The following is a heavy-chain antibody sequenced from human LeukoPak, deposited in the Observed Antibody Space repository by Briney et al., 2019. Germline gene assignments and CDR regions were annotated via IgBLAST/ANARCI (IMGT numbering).Heavy chain of an antibody. CDR1: GGSISSYY. V-gene: IGHV4-59*01. CDR2: IHYTGST. CDR3: AREVGSSAYYAYFDY. J-gene: IGHJ4*02. D-gene: IGHD3-22*01. Sequence: SGTLSLTCTVSGGSISSYYWSWIRQPPGKGLEWIGYIHYTGSTNYNPSLKSRVTISVDTSKNQFSLRLSSVTAADTAVYYCAREVGSSAYYAYFDYWGQGTLVTVSS.